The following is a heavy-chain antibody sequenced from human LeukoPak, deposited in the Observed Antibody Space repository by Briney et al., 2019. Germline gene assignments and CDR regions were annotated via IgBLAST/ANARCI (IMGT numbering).Heavy chain of an antibody. J-gene: IGHJ4*02. D-gene: IGHD3-22*01. CDR1: GGTFSSYT. Sequence: SVRVSCKASGGTFSSYTISWVRQAPGQGLEWMGRIIPILGIANYAQKFQGRVTITADKSTSTAYMELSSLRSEDTAVYYCARGYYDSRSYNYWGQGNLVTVSS. CDR3: ARGYYDSRSYNY. CDR2: IIPILGIA. V-gene: IGHV1-69*02.